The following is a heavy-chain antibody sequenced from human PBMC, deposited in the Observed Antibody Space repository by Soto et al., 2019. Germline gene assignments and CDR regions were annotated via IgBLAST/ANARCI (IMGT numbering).Heavy chain of an antibody. CDR1: GDSISSSTYF. CDR2: IYYSGST. J-gene: IGHJ4*02. V-gene: IGHV4-39*01. CDR3: ARHLGEGYFDY. Sequence: SETLSLTCTVSGDSISSSTYFWGWVRQPPGKGLEWMGSIYYSGSTYYNPSLKSRVTISVDTSKNHFSLKVSSVTAADTAVYYCARHLGEGYFDYWGQGTLVTVSS.